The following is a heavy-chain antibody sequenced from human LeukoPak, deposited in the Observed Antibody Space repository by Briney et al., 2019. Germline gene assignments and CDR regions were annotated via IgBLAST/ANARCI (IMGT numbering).Heavy chain of an antibody. CDR3: ARTVVVVVGASDYFDY. CDR2: IRQDGGVK. CDR1: GFTFSSYE. J-gene: IGHJ4*02. D-gene: IGHD2-2*01. V-gene: IGHV3-7*03. Sequence: PGGSLRLSCAASGFTFSSYEMQWVRQAPGKGLEWVANIRQDGGVKYYMDSAKGRFTLSRDNAKSSLYLQMNSLRVEDTAMYFCARTVVVVVGASDYFDYWGQGTLVTVSS.